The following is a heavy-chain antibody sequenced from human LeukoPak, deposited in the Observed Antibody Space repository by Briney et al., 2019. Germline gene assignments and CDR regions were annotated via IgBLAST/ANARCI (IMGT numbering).Heavy chain of an antibody. Sequence: PGGSLRLSCAASGFTFSSYGMHWVRQAPGKGLEWVAVIWYDGSNKYYADSVKGRFTISRDNSKNTLYLQMNSLRAEDTAVYYCARDRYSSMWSVFEYWGQGALVTVSS. V-gene: IGHV3-33*01. CDR2: IWYDGSNK. CDR1: GFTFSSYG. D-gene: IGHD6-13*01. J-gene: IGHJ4*02. CDR3: ARDRYSSMWSVFEY.